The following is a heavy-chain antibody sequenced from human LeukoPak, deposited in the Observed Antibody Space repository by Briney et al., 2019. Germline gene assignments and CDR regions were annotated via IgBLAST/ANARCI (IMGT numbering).Heavy chain of an antibody. Sequence: VASVKVSCKASGGTFSSYAISWVRQAPGQGLEWMGGIIPIFGTANYAQKFQGRVTIATDESTSTAYMELSSLRSEDTAVYYCARDRLGEGHYYYMDVWGKGTTVTVSS. CDR1: GGTFSSYA. CDR3: ARDRLGEGHYYYMDV. D-gene: IGHD3-16*01. CDR2: IIPIFGTA. J-gene: IGHJ6*03. V-gene: IGHV1-69*05.